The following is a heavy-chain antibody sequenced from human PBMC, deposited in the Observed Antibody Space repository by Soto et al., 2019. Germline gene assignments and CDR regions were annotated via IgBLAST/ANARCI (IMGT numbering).Heavy chain of an antibody. CDR2: IYYSGET. V-gene: IGHV4-59*01. J-gene: IGHJ6*02. Sequence: QVQLQESGPGLVKPSETLSLTCTVSGDSISRYYWSWIRLSPGKGLEWIGYIYYSGETNYNPSVKSRVTISVDPTKNPFSLKLSSVTAADTAVYYSARDQGGEFLKGSGMDVWGQGTTVTVSS. CDR1: GDSISRYY. D-gene: IGHD3-10*01. CDR3: ARDQGGEFLKGSGMDV.